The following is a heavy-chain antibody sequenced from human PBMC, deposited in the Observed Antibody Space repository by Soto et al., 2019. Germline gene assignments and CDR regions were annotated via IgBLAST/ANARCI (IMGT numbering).Heavy chain of an antibody. V-gene: IGHV3-30*18. D-gene: IGHD2-2*01. J-gene: IGHJ5*02. Sequence: VQLVESGGGVVRPGNSLTLACAASGFTFSGIAMHWVRQAPGKGLEWVAVVSYDATNKFYGESVKGRFTVSRDNSKHTLYLHMTSLRPEDTATYYCAKALSFTSSALDSWGQGSLVIVS. CDR1: GFTFSGIA. CDR2: VSYDATNK. CDR3: AKALSFTSSALDS.